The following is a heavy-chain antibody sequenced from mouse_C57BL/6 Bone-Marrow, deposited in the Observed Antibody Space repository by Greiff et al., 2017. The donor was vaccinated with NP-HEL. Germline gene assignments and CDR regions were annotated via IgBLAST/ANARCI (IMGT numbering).Heavy chain of an antibody. Sequence: EVMLVESEGGLVQPGSSMKLSCTASGFTFSDYYMAWVRQVPEKGLEWVANINYDGSSTYYLDSLKSRFIISRDNAKNILYLQMSSLKSEDTATYYCARGPGTHYFDYWGQGTTLTVSS. J-gene: IGHJ2*01. V-gene: IGHV5-16*01. D-gene: IGHD4-1*01. CDR1: GFTFSDYY. CDR2: INYDGSST. CDR3: ARGPGTHYFDY.